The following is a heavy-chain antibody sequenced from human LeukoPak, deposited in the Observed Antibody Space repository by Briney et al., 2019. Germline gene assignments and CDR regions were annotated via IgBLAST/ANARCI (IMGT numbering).Heavy chain of an antibody. V-gene: IGHV1-2*02. CDR2: INPNSGGT. CDR3: AREKRGYSYGDTFDY. D-gene: IGHD5-18*01. J-gene: IGHJ4*02. CDR1: GYTFTGYY. Sequence: WASVKVSCKASGYTFTGYYMHWVRQASGQGLEWMGWINPNSGGTNYAQKFQGRVTMTRDTSISTAYMELSRLRSDDTAVYYCAREKRGYSYGDTFDYWGQGTLVTVSS.